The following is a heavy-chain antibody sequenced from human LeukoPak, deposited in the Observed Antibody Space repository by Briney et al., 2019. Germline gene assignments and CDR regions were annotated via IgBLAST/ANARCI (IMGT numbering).Heavy chain of an antibody. V-gene: IGHV4-59*01. CDR2: IHYSGST. D-gene: IGHD2-2*01. Sequence: SETLSLTCTVSGGSISSYYWSWIRQLPGKVMEWIGYIHYSGSTNFNPSLKSRVPISVETSKNQFSLKLSCVNDADTAVYYCARVRGCSSTSCSNWFDPWGQGTLVTVSS. CDR1: GGSISSYY. J-gene: IGHJ5*02. CDR3: ARVRGCSSTSCSNWFDP.